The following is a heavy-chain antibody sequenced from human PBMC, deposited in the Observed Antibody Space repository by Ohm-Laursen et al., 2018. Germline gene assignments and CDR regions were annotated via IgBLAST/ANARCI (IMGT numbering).Heavy chain of an antibody. CDR2: ISGSSSYI. CDR3: ARTSSGWSSPDY. D-gene: IGHD6-19*01. J-gene: IGHJ4*02. CDR1: GFTFSSYS. Sequence: SLRLSCAASGFTFSSYSMNWVRQAPGKGLEWVSSISGSSSYIYYADSVKGRFTISRDNAKNSLYLQMNSLRAEDTAVYYCARTSSGWSSPDYWGQGTLVTVSS. V-gene: IGHV3-21*04.